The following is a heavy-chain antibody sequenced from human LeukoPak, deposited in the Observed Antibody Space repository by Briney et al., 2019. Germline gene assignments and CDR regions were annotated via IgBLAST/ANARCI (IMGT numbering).Heavy chain of an antibody. Sequence: PGGSLRLSCAASGFTFSSYAMSWVRQAPGKGLEWVSAISGSGGSTYYADSVKGRFTISRDNSKNTLYLQMNSLRAEDTAVYYCAKDPAVAGKKDYFDYWGQGTLVTVSS. CDR1: GFTFSSYA. J-gene: IGHJ4*02. D-gene: IGHD6-19*01. CDR3: AKDPAVAGKKDYFDY. CDR2: ISGSGGST. V-gene: IGHV3-23*01.